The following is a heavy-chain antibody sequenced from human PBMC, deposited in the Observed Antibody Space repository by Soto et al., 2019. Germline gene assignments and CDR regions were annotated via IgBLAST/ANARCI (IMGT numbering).Heavy chain of an antibody. CDR1: GYIFTNYW. J-gene: IGHJ5*02. D-gene: IGHD3-10*01. Sequence: GESLKISCKGSGYIFTNYWIGWVRQMPGKGLEWMGIIYPGDSDTRYSPSFQGQVTISADWSISTAYLQWSSLKASGSVMYYCAQPYQSGPWGQGTLVTV. CDR3: AQPYQSGP. V-gene: IGHV5-51*01. CDR2: IYPGDSDT.